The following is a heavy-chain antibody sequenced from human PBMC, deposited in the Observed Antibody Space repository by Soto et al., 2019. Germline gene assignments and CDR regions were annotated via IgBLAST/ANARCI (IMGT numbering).Heavy chain of an antibody. CDR2: IYYSGST. V-gene: IGHV4-39*01. CDR3: ARRPNYDFWSGYYFDY. D-gene: IGHD3-3*01. J-gene: IGHJ4*02. Sequence: QLQLQESGPGLVKPSETLSLTCTVSGGSISSSSYYWGWIRQPPGKGLEWIGSIYYSGSTYYNPSLKSRVTISVDTSKNQFSLKLSSVTAADTAVYYCARRPNYDFWSGYYFDYWGQGTLVTVSS. CDR1: GGSISSSSYY.